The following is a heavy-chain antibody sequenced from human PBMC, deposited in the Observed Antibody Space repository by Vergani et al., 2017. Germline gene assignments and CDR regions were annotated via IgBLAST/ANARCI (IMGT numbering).Heavy chain of an antibody. CDR3: ARGKTRTDWFDP. CDR2: VYPSGTT. Sequence: QVQLHESGPGLVKPSETLSLICSVSGVSMHSGSFYWTWIRQTAERTLEWLVGVYPSGTTNYNPSLNGRVTVFVDKSKNLLSLRLNSVTAAVTAVYYCARGKTRTDWFDPWGQGTLVTVSS. CDR1: GVSMHSGSFY. J-gene: IGHJ5*02. D-gene: IGHD3/OR15-3a*01. V-gene: IGHV4-61*02.